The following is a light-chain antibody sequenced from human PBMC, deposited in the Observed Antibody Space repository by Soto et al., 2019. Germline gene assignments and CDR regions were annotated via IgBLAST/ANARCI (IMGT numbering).Light chain of an antibody. CDR3: QQYNNWPPWT. CDR2: GAS. Sequence: EILMTQSPATLPVSPGERATLSRRASQRVSCNLARYQQKPAQAARLLIYGASSRATGISARFSGSASGTEFTLTISSLRSEDLAVYYCQQYNNWPPWTFGQGTKVEVK. CDR1: QRVSCN. V-gene: IGKV3-15*01. J-gene: IGKJ1*01.